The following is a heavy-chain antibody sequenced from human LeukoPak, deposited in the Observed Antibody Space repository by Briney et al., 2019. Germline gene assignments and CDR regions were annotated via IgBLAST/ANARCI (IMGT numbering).Heavy chain of an antibody. CDR3: ARSSGNWYYFDY. D-gene: IGHD3-10*01. V-gene: IGHV3-7*01. Sequence: GGSLRLSCAASGFTFSRYWMNWVRQAPGKGLEWEANIKQDGSEKYYVDSVKGRFTISRDNAKNSLYLQMNSLRAEDTAVYYCARSSGNWYYFDYWGQGTLVTVSS. CDR1: GFTFSRYW. CDR2: IKQDGSEK. J-gene: IGHJ4*02.